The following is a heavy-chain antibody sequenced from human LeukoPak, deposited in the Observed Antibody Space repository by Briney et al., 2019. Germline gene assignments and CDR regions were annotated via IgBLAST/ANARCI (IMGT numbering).Heavy chain of an antibody. Sequence: PSQTLSLTCTVSGGSISSGDYYWSWIRQPPGKGLEWIGYINYSGRSSYNPSLMSRVTMSVDTSKNQFSLKLSSVTAADTALYYCARAPVGLCSGGTCKRYFDYWGQGTLVTVSS. D-gene: IGHD2-15*01. J-gene: IGHJ4*02. CDR2: INYSGRS. CDR3: ARAPVGLCSGGTCKRYFDY. CDR1: GGSISSGDYY. V-gene: IGHV4-30-4*01.